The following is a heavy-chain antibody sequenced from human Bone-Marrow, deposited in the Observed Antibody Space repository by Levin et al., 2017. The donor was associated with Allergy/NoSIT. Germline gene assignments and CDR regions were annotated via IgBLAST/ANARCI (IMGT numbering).Heavy chain of an antibody. J-gene: IGHJ5*01. V-gene: IGHV4-59*08. CDR3: ARQAVPAAMNGFDS. Sequence: PSETLSLTCTVSGASISSFYWSWIRQPPGKGLEWIGYIYYSGSTNYSPSLKSRVSMSADMSRNQAYLPMSSGTAADTAVYYCARQAVPAAMNGFDSWGQGTLVTVSS. CDR1: GASISSFY. CDR2: IYYSGST. D-gene: IGHD2-2*01.